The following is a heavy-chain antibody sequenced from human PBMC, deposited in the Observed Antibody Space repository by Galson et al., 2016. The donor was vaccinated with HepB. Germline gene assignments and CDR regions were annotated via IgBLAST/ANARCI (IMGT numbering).Heavy chain of an antibody. V-gene: IGHV1-8*01. Sequence: SVKVSCKATGYRFTRYDINWVRQAPGQGLEWMGWMNLDSGNTGNAQKFEGRVTMTRNTATSTAYMELRSLTSEDTAVYYCARGEGDDFGESYTYLNNWLDPWGQGTLVTVTS. CDR1: GYRFTRYD. CDR3: ARGEGDDFGESYTYLNNWLDP. CDR2: MNLDSGNT. D-gene: IGHD3-16*01. J-gene: IGHJ5*02.